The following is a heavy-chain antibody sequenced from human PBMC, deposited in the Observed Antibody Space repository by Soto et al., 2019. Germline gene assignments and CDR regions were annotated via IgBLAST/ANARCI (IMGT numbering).Heavy chain of an antibody. CDR3: ARGGNRYSNVASGVGGFDF. V-gene: IGHV4-59*01. J-gene: IGHJ4*02. CDR1: GASISSAY. CDR2: VYHTGAT. D-gene: IGHD5-12*01. Sequence: ETLSLTCTVSGASISSAYWSLILHSPERGLEWIAYVYHTGATNYNPSLKSRVTISLDTSKGQFSLNLTSLTTADTAVYFCARGGNRYSNVASGVGGFDFWGQGSLVTVSS.